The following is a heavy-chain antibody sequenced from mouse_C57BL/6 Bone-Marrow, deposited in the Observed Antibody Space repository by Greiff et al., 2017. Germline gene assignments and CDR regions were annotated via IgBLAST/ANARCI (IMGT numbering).Heavy chain of an antibody. CDR1: GFNITDYY. CDR3: ARSYGSSFDY. J-gene: IGHJ2*01. Sequence: VQLQQSGAELVKPGASVKLSCTASGFNITDYYMHWVKQRTGQGLEWIGRLDPEDGDTKYAPKFQGKATITADTSSNKAYLQLSSLTSEDPAVYYCARSYGSSFDYWGQGTTLTVSA. V-gene: IGHV14-2*01. D-gene: IGHD1-1*01. CDR2: LDPEDGDT.